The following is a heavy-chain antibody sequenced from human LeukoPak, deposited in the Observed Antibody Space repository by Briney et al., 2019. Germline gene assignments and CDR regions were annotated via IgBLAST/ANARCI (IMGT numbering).Heavy chain of an antibody. V-gene: IGHV1-45*02. Sequence: SVKVSCKASGYTFTYRYLHWVRQAPGQALEWMGWITPFNGNTNYAQKFQDRVTITRDRSMSTAYMELSSLRSEDTAMYYCASPVXXXXXYDXXXXWXQXTMVTVSS. CDR2: ITPFNGNT. J-gene: IGHJ3*01. CDR1: GYTFTYRY. D-gene: IGHD3-10*01. CDR3: ASPVXXXXXYDXXXX.